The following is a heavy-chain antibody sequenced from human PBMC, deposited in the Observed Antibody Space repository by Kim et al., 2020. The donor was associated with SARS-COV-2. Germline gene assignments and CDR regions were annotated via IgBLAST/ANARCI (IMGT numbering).Heavy chain of an antibody. CDR3: ARDSVVDTARFDY. Sequence: SETLSLTCTVSGASISRGGDYWTWIRQHPGKGLEWIGYIYYTGTTYYNPSLKSRVSISVDTSKNQFSLKLKSVTAADTATYYCARDSVVDTARFDYWGQGTLVTVSS. CDR2: IYYTGTT. V-gene: IGHV4-31*03. CDR1: GASISRGGDY. J-gene: IGHJ4*02. D-gene: IGHD5-18*01.